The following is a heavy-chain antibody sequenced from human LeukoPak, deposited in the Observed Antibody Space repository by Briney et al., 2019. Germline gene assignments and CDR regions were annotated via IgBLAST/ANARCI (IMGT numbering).Heavy chain of an antibody. CDR2: ISSSSSYI. D-gene: IGHD3-10*01. CDR3: VKVRGAKAGVNYYYYYMDV. Sequence: GGSLRLSCAASGFTFCSYSMNWVRQAPGKGREWVSSISSSSSYIYYTDSVKGRFTISRDNAKNSLYLQMNSLRDEDTAVYYCVKVRGAKAGVNYYYYYMDVWGKGTTVTISS. J-gene: IGHJ6*03. V-gene: IGHV3-21*01. CDR1: GFTFCSYS.